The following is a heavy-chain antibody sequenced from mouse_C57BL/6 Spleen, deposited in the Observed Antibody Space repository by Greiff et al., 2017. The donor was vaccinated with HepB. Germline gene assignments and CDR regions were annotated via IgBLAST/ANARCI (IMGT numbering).Heavy chain of an antibody. CDR1: GYTFTDYY. CDR3: ARDLRWSL. Sequence: EVQLQQSGPELVKPGASVKISCKASGYTFTDYYMNWVKQSHGKSLEWIGDINPNNGGTSYNQKFKGKATLTVDKSSSTAYMELRSLTSEDSAVYYCARDLRWSLWGQGTLVTVSA. J-gene: IGHJ3*01. V-gene: IGHV1-26*01. CDR2: INPNNGGT. D-gene: IGHD2-1*01.